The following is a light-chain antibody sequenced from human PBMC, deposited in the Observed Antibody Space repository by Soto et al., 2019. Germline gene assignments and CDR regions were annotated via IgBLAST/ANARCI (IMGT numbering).Light chain of an antibody. V-gene: IGLV2-11*01. Sequence: QSALTQPRSVSGSPGQSVIISCTGTTSDVGGYDYVSWYQQHPGKAPKLMIYDVIKRPSGVPDRFSGSKSGNTASLTISGLQAEDEADYYCCSYAGGYTFGVFGGGTKVTVL. CDR3: CSYAGGYTFGV. J-gene: IGLJ2*01. CDR2: DVI. CDR1: TSDVGGYDY.